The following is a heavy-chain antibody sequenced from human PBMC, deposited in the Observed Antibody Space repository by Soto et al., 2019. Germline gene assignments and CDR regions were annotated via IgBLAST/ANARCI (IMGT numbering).Heavy chain of an antibody. CDR1: GGSISSYY. CDR2: IYYSGST. J-gene: IGHJ6*03. V-gene: IGHV4-59*08. D-gene: IGHD2-2*01. Sequence: PSETLSLTCTVSGGSISSYYWSWIRQPPGKGLEWIGYIYYSGSTNYNPSLKSRVTISVDTSKNQFSLKLSSVTAADTAVYYCARLGVVPAAMQSEPYYYYYYYMDVWGKGTTVTVSS. CDR3: ARLGVVPAAMQSEPYYYYYYYMDV.